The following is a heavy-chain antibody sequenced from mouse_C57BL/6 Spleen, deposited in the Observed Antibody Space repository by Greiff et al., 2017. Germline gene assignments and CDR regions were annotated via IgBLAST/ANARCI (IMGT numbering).Heavy chain of an antibody. J-gene: IGHJ1*03. CDR3: ARLDDYDGWYFDV. CDR2: IRNKANGYTT. V-gene: IGHV7-3*01. Sequence: EVKLVESGGGLVQPGGSLSLSCAASGFTFTDYYMSWVRQPPGKALEWLGFIRNKANGYTTEYSASVKGRFTISRDNSQSILYLQMNALGAEDSATYYCARLDDYDGWYFDVWGTGTTVTVSS. D-gene: IGHD2-4*01. CDR1: GFTFTDYY.